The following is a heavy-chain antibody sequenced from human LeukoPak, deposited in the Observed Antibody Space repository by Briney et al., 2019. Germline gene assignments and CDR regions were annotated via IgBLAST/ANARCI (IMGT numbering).Heavy chain of an antibody. CDR3: ARDLGRYDSNQGPLDAFDI. CDR2: IYSAGST. J-gene: IGHJ3*02. D-gene: IGHD3-22*01. Sequence: GGSLRLSCAASGFTVSSNHMSWVRQAPGKGLEWVSVIYSAGSTYYADSVKGRFTISRKNSKNPLYHQMNSLKAGDTAIYFCARDLGRYDSNQGPLDAFDIWGQGKMVTVSS. V-gene: IGHV3-53*01. CDR1: GFTVSSNH.